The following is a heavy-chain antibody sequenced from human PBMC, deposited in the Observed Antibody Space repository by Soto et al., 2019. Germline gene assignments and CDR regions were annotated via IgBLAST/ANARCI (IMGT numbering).Heavy chain of an antibody. J-gene: IGHJ4*02. Sequence: QVQLVESGGGVVQPGRSLRLSCAASGFTFSSYGMHWVRQAPGKGLGWVAVISYDGSNKYYADSVKGRFTISRDNSKNTLYLQMNSLRAEDTAVYYCAKATTADGYYFDYWGQGTLVTVSS. CDR3: AKATTADGYYFDY. D-gene: IGHD4-17*01. CDR1: GFTFSSYG. CDR2: ISYDGSNK. V-gene: IGHV3-30*18.